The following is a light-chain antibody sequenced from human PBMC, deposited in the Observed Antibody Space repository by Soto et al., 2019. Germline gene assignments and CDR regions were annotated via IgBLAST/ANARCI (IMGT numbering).Light chain of an antibody. CDR2: HAS. CDR3: QEYDNRPPWT. Sequence: EIVMTQSPDTLSVSPGDTATLSCRASESVSHYLAWYQQKPGQPPRLLLYHASIRATGILARFSGSGSGTDFTLTISSLLSEDFAVYYCQEYDNRPPWTFGQGTRVEIK. V-gene: IGKV3-15*01. J-gene: IGKJ1*01. CDR1: ESVSHY.